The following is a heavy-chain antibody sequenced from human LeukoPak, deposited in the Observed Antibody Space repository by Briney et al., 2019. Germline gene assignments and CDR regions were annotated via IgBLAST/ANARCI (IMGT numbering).Heavy chain of an antibody. CDR1: GGSISSGGYY. Sequence: SETLSLTCTVSGGSISSGGYYWSWIRQHTGKGLEWIGYIYYSGSTYYSPSLKSRVTVSVDTSKNQFSLKLISVTAADTAVYYCARVRLDGKPHFDYWGPGTLVTVSS. J-gene: IGHJ4*02. D-gene: IGHD1-14*01. V-gene: IGHV4-31*03. CDR2: IYYSGST. CDR3: ARVRLDGKPHFDY.